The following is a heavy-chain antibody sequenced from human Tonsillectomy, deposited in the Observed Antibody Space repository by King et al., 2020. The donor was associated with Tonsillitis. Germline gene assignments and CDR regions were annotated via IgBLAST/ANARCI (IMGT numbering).Heavy chain of an antibody. V-gene: IGHV3-23*04. J-gene: IGHJ6*02. CDR3: AKDRDFWSPHGMDV. CDR2: ISGSGGST. CDR1: GFTFSSYA. D-gene: IGHD3-3*01. Sequence: VQLVESGGGLIQPGGSLRLSCAASGFTFSSYAMSWVRQAPGKGLEWVSGISGSGGSTYYADSVKGRFAISRDNSKNTLYLQMNSLRAEDTAEYHCAKDRDFWSPHGMDVWGQGTTVTVTS.